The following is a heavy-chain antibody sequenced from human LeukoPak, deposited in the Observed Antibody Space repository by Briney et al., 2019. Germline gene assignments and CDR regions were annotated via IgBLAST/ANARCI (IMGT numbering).Heavy chain of an antibody. CDR3: HYTDPGSRYFDY. Sequence: ASVKVSCKASGYTFISYDINWVRQATGQGLEWMGWMNPNSGNTGYAQKFQGRVTMTRNSSISTAYMELSSLRSEDTAVYYCHYTDPGSRYFDYWGQGTPVTVSS. CDR2: MNPNSGNT. D-gene: IGHD3-3*01. V-gene: IGHV1-8*01. J-gene: IGHJ4*02. CDR1: GYTFISYD.